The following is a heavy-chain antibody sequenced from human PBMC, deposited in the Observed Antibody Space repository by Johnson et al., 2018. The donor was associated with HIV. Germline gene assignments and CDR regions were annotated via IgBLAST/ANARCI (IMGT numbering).Heavy chain of an antibody. Sequence: EVQLVESGGGLVQPGGSLRLSCAASGFTVSSNYMSWVRQAPGKGLEWVSVISNGGVTTYYADSVKGRFTISRDNSKNTLYLQMNSLRAEDTAVYYCEKGQIISSRLGAFDIWGQGTMVSVSS. V-gene: IGHV3-66*02. CDR3: EKGQIISSRLGAFDI. CDR2: ISNGGVTT. CDR1: GFTVSSNY. D-gene: IGHD6-6*01. J-gene: IGHJ3*02.